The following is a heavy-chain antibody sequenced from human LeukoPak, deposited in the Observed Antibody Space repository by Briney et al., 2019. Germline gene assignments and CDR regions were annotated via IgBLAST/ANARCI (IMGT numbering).Heavy chain of an antibody. D-gene: IGHD3-9*01. CDR3: ARAPVLTGYFRSWWFDP. V-gene: IGHV3-33*01. J-gene: IGHJ5*02. CDR1: GFTFSSYG. Sequence: PGGSLRLSCAASGFTFSSYGMHWVRQAPGKGLEWVAVIWYDGSNKYYADSVKGGFTISRDNSKNTLYLQMNSLRAEDTAVYYCARAPVLTGYFRSWWFDPWGQGTLVTVSS. CDR2: IWYDGSNK.